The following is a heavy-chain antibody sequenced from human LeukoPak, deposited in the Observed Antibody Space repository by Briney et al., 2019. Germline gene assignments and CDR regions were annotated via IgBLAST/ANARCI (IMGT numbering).Heavy chain of an antibody. V-gene: IGHV3-20*04. CDR2: INWNGGST. Sequence: GGSLRLSCAASGFTFDDYGMSWVRQAPGKGLEWVSGINWNGGSTGYADSVKGRFTISRDNAKNSLYLQMNSLRAEDTAVYYCARGYGYSYYFDYWGQGTLVTVSS. CDR3: ARGYGYSYYFDY. J-gene: IGHJ4*02. D-gene: IGHD4-17*01. CDR1: GFTFDDYG.